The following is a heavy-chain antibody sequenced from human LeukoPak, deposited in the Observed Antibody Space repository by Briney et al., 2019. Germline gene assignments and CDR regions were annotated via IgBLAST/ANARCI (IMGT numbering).Heavy chain of an antibody. J-gene: IGHJ4*02. V-gene: IGHV4-59*12. Sequence: SETLSLTCTVSGGSISSYYWSWIRQPPGKGLEWIGYIYYSGSTNYNPSLKSRVTISVDTSKNQFSLKLSSVTAADTAVYYCARLSGRSRRDFDYWGQGTLVTVSS. CDR1: GGSISSYY. CDR2: IYYSGST. D-gene: IGHD1-26*01. CDR3: ARLSGRSRRDFDY.